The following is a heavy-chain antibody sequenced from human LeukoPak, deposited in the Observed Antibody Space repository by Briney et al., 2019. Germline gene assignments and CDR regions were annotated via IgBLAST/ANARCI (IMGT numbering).Heavy chain of an antibody. CDR1: GGTFSSYA. D-gene: IGHD3-10*01. V-gene: IGHV1-18*01. Sequence: ASVKVSCKASGGTFSSYAISWVRQAPGQGLEWMGWIRAYNGNTNYAQKLQGRVTMTTDTSTSTAYMELRSLRSDDTAVYYCARGVRGVIMYYYYYMDVWGKGTTVTISS. CDR3: ARGVRGVIMYYYYYMDV. J-gene: IGHJ6*03. CDR2: IRAYNGNT.